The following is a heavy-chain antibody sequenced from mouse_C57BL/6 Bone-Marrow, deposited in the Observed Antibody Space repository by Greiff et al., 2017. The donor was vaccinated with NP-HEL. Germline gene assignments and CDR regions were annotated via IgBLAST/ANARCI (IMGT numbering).Heavy chain of an antibody. Sequence: VQLQQSGAELARPGASVKLSCKASGYTFTSYGISWVKQRTGQGLEWIGEIYPRSGNTYYNEKFKGKATLTADKSSSTAYMELRSLTSDDSAVYFCARVEDYGRGDAMDYWGQGTSVTVSS. CDR1: GYTFTSYG. CDR3: ARVEDYGRGDAMDY. D-gene: IGHD1-1*01. V-gene: IGHV1-81*01. J-gene: IGHJ4*01. CDR2: IYPRSGNT.